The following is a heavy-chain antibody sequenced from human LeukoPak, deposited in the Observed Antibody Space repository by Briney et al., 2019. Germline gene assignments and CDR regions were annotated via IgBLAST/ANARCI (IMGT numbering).Heavy chain of an antibody. Sequence: GASVKVSCKASGYTFTGYYMHWVRQAPGQGLEWMGWINPNSGGTNYAQKFQGWVTMTRDTSTSTVYMELSSLRSEDTAVYYCARSYSSSPPAFDYWGQGTLVTVSS. CDR2: INPNSGGT. D-gene: IGHD6-6*01. CDR1: GYTFTGYY. CDR3: ARSYSSSPPAFDY. J-gene: IGHJ4*02. V-gene: IGHV1-2*04.